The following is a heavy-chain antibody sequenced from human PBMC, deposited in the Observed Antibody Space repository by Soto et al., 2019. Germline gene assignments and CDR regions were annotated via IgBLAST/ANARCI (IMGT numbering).Heavy chain of an antibody. CDR1: GFTFSSYG. CDR3: AKGGLLWFGDLQINYFDY. D-gene: IGHD3-10*01. CDR2: ISYDGSNK. V-gene: IGHV3-30*18. J-gene: IGHJ4*02. Sequence: GGSLRLSCAASGFTFSSYGMHWVRQAPGKGLEWVAVISYDGSNKYYADSVKGRFTISRDNSKNTLYLQMNSLRAEDTAVYYCAKGGLLWFGDLQINYFDYWGQGTLVTVSS.